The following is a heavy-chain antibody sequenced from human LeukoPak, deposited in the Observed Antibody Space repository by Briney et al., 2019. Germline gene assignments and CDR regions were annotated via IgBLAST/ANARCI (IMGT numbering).Heavy chain of an antibody. CDR1: GGTFSSYA. CDR2: TIPIFGTA. J-gene: IGHJ4*02. D-gene: IGHD4-17*01. Sequence: ASVKVSCKASGGTFSSYAISWVRQAPGQGLEWMGGTIPIFGTANYAQKFQGRVTITADESTSTAYMELSSLRSEDTAVYYCAGYGDYEGGTVANSFDYWGQGTLVTVSS. CDR3: AGYGDYEGGTVANSFDY. V-gene: IGHV1-69*13.